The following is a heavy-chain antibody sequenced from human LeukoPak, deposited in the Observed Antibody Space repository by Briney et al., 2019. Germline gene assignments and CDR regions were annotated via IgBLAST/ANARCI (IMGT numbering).Heavy chain of an antibody. CDR1: GGTFSSYA. CDR3: ARVIGGPAASYAFDI. Sequence: ASVKVSCKASGGTFSSYAISWVRQAPGQGLEWMGGIIPIFGTANYAQKFQGRVTITTDESTSTAYMELSSLRSEDTAVYYCARVIGGPAASYAFDIWGQGTMVTVSS. V-gene: IGHV1-69*05. CDR2: IIPIFGTA. D-gene: IGHD2-2*01. J-gene: IGHJ3*02.